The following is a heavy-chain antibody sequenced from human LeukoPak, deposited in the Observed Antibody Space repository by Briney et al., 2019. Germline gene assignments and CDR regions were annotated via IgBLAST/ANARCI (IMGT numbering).Heavy chain of an antibody. CDR1: GGSISSGSYY. D-gene: IGHD3-22*01. V-gene: IGHV4-61*02. Sequence: SQTLSLTCTVPGGSISSGSYYWSWIRQPAGKGLEWIGRIYTSGSTNYNPSLKSRVTISVDTSKNQFSLKLSSVTAADTAVYYCAREGYYYDSSGYRPMAYWGQGTLVTVSS. CDR2: IYTSGST. CDR3: AREGYYYDSSGYRPMAY. J-gene: IGHJ4*02.